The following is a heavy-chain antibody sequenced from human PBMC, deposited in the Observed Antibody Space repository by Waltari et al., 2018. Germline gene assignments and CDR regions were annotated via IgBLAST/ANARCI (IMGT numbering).Heavy chain of an antibody. CDR2: ISSSGSTI. CDR3: ATREGCHFDS. J-gene: IGHJ4*02. Sequence: EVQLVESGGGLVQPGGSLRLSWAASGFTFSSYNMDWVRQAPGKGLEYISYISSSGSTIFYADSVKGRFTISRDNAKNSLYLQMTSLRADDTAVYYCATREGCHFDSWGQGTLVTVSS. V-gene: IGHV3-48*03. CDR1: GFTFSSYN.